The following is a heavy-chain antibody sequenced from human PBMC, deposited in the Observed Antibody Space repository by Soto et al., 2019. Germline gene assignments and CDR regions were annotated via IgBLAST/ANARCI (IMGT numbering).Heavy chain of an antibody. J-gene: IGHJ6*02. Sequence: PGGSLRLSCGASGFTFSDNAMTWVRQAPGKGLEWVSSISDDGDSTYYADSVKGRFAVSRDNSKNTLFLHMNSLGDEDTAVYYCAKSLSTAVNYGLDVWGQGTSVTVSS. CDR1: GFTFSDNA. V-gene: IGHV3-23*01. CDR3: AKSLSTAVNYGLDV. CDR2: ISDDGDST. D-gene: IGHD2-2*01.